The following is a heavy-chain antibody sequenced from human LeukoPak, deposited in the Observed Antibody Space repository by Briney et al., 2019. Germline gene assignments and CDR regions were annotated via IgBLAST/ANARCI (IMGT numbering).Heavy chain of an antibody. V-gene: IGHV4-38-2*02. CDR3: AIYDFWSSYHDH. CDR1: GYSISSGYY. J-gene: IGHJ4*02. Sequence: PSETLSLTCTVSGYSISSGYYWGWIRQPPGKGLEWIGSIYHSGSTYYNPSLKSRVTISVDTSKNQSSLKLSSVTAADTAVYYCAIYDFWSSYHDHWGQGTLVTVSS. D-gene: IGHD3-3*01. CDR2: IYHSGST.